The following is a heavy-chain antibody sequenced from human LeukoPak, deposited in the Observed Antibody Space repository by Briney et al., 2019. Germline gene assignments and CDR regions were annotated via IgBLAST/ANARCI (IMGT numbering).Heavy chain of an antibody. CDR2: INHSGST. D-gene: IGHD5-18*01. V-gene: IGHV4-34*01. CDR1: GGSFSGYY. J-gene: IGHJ4*02. CDR3: ARGRRTRGYSYGPTFTLDY. Sequence: SETLSLICAVYGGSFSGYYWSWIRQPPGKGLEWIGEINHSGSTNYNPSLKSRVTISVDTSKNQFSLKLSSVTAADTAVYYCARGRRTRGYSYGPTFTLDYWGQGTLVTVSS.